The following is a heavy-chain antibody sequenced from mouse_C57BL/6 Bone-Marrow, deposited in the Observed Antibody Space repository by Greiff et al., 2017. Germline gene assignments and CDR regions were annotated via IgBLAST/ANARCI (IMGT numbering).Heavy chain of an antibody. CDR2: IYPRSGNT. CDR3: ARSGDYDSAWFAY. J-gene: IGHJ3*01. D-gene: IGHD2-4*01. V-gene: IGHV1-81*01. CDR1: GYTFTSYG. Sequence: SGAELARPGASVKLSCKASGYTFTSYGISWVKQRTGQGLEWIGEIYPRSGNTYYNEKFKGKATLTADKSSSTAYMELRSLTSEDSAVYFCARSGDYDSAWFAYWGQGTLVTVSA.